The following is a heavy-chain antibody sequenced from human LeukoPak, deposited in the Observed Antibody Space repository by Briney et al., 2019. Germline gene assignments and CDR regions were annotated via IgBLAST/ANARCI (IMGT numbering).Heavy chain of an antibody. CDR3: AKGGSGRLWFGELSSRYGMDV. V-gene: IGHV3-74*01. CDR2: INSDGSST. J-gene: IGHJ6*02. CDR1: GFTFSSYW. D-gene: IGHD3-10*01. Sequence: GGSLRLSCAASGFTFSSYWMHWVRQAPGKGLVWVSRINSDGSSTSYADSVKGRFTISRDNAKNTLYLQMNSLRAEDTAVYYCAKGGSGRLWFGELSSRYGMDVWGQGTTVTVSS.